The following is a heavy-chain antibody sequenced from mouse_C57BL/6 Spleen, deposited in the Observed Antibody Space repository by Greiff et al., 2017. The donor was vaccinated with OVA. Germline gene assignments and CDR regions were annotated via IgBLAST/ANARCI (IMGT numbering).Heavy chain of an antibody. CDR3: ASPYDGYYGYAMDY. J-gene: IGHJ4*01. CDR1: GFSLTSYG. V-gene: IGHV2-2*01. CDR2: IWSGGST. D-gene: IGHD2-3*01. Sequence: VQLQESGPGLVQPSQSLSITCTVSGFSLTSYGVHWVRQSPGKGLEWLGVIWSGGSTDYNAAFISRLSISKDNSKSQVFFKMNSLQADDTAIYYCASPYDGYYGYAMDYWGQGTSVTVSS.